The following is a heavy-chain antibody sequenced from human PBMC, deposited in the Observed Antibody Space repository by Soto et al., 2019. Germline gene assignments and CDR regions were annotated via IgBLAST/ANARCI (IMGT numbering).Heavy chain of an antibody. CDR3: ARGSPEDSSIDY. V-gene: IGHV4-34*01. D-gene: IGHD3-22*01. Sequence: SETLSLTCAVYGGSFSGYYWSWIRQPPGKGLEWIREINHSGSTNYNPSLKSRVTISVDTSKNQFSLKLSSVTAADTAVYYCARGSPEDSSIDYWGQGTLVTVSS. CDR1: GGSFSGYY. CDR2: INHSGST. J-gene: IGHJ4*02.